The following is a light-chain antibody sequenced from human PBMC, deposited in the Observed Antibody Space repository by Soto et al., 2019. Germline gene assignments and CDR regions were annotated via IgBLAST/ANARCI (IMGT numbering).Light chain of an antibody. CDR3: QTWDTGILV. J-gene: IGLJ3*02. CDR2: VTSDGRH. CDR1: SGHSSYT. Sequence: QAVVTQSPSASASLGASVKFTCTLSSGHSSYTIAWHQQQPEKGPRYLMKVTSDGRHSKGDGIPDRFSGSSSGTERYLTIASLQSEDEADYYCQTWDTGILVFGGGTKLTVL. V-gene: IGLV4-69*02.